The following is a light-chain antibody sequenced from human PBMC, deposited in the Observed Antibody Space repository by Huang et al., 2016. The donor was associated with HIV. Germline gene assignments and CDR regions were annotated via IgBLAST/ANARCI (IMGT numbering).Light chain of an antibody. CDR2: GTS. J-gene: IGKJ1*01. CDR1: QNIGNY. CDR3: QQTYSPLWA. Sequence: DIHLTQSPSSLSASVGDRITITCRTNQNIGNYLNWYQQRPGKAPNLLIYGTSNLQSGVPSRCSGSGSGTVFILSINNLQLEDFASYYCQQTYSPLWAFGQGTKVEIK. V-gene: IGKV1-39*01.